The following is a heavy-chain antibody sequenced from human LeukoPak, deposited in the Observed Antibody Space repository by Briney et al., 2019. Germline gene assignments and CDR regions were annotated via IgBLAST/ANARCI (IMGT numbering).Heavy chain of an antibody. J-gene: IGHJ4*02. V-gene: IGHV3-48*01. Sequence: GGSLRLSCAASGFTFSSYSMNWVRQAPGKGLEWVSYISSSSSTIYYADSVKGRFTISRDNAKNSLYLQMNSLRAEDTAVYYCARGPPSVVVVAAPFDYWGQGTLVTVSS. CDR3: ARGPPSVVVVAAPFDY. CDR1: GFTFSSYS. CDR2: ISSSSSTI. D-gene: IGHD2-15*01.